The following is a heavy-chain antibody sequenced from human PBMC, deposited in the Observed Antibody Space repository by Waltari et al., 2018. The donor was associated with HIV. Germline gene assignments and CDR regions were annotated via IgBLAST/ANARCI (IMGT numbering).Heavy chain of an antibody. CDR1: GYTFADYY. V-gene: IGHV1-2*02. J-gene: IGHJ4*02. CDR2: INPNSGVA. CDR3: ARAPIWGSFRYLDY. Sequence: QVQLVQSGTVMKRPGASVTVSCGTSGYTFADYYIHWVRQAPGHGLEWMAWINPNSGVANYAQGFQGRVIVTRDTSTRTVFMDFYRLTSDDTAMYFCARAPIWGSFRYLDYWGQGTQVTV. D-gene: IGHD3-16*02.